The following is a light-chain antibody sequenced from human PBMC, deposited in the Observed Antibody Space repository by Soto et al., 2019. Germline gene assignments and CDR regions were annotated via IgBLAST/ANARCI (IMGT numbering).Light chain of an antibody. CDR2: GAS. CDR1: QSVRSN. V-gene: IGKV3D-15*01. J-gene: IGKJ5*01. CDR3: QQYYNWPPIT. Sequence: EIVMTQSPATLSVSPGERATLSCRASQSVRSNLAWYQQKPGQAPRLLMYGASTRATGIPARFSGSGSGTEFTLSISSLQSEDFAIYYCQQYYNWPPITFGQGTRLEMK.